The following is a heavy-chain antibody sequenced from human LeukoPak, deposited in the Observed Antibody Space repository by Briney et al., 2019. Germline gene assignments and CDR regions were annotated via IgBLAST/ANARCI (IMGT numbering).Heavy chain of an antibody. CDR1: GFTFSSYE. J-gene: IGHJ1*01. CDR3: ARGGSSWYEYFQH. V-gene: IGHV3-48*03. Sequence: EPGGSLRLSCAASGFTFSSYEMNWVRQAPGKGPEWVSYISSSGSTIYYADSVKGRFTISSDNAKNSLYLQMNSLRAEDTAVYYCARGGSSWYEYFQHWGQGTLVTVSS. CDR2: ISSSGSTI. D-gene: IGHD6-13*01.